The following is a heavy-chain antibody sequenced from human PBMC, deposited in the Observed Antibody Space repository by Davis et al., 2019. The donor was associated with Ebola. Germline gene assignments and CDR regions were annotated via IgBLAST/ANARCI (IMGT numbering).Heavy chain of an antibody. CDR1: GFSFSSYS. V-gene: IGHV3-48*02. Sequence: GESLKISCAASGFSFSSYSMNWVRQAPGKGLEWVSYISSSSSTIYYADSVKGRFTISRDNAENSLYLQMNSLRDEDTAVYYCARGRPGDYWGQGTLVTVSS. CDR3: ARGRPGDY. J-gene: IGHJ4*02. CDR2: ISSSSSTI.